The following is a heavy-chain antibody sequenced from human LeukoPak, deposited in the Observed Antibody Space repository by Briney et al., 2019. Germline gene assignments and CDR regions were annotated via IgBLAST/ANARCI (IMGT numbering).Heavy chain of an antibody. V-gene: IGHV1-2*02. CDR1: GYTFTGYY. D-gene: IGHD6-13*01. J-gene: IGHJ4*02. CDR2: INPNSGGT. Sequence: ASVTVSCKASGYTFTGYYMHWVRQAPGQGLEWMGWINPNSGGTNYAQKFQGRVTMTRDTSISTAYMELSSLRSEDTAVYYCARVRGSSWRYYFDYWGQGTLVTVSS. CDR3: ARVRGSSWRYYFDY.